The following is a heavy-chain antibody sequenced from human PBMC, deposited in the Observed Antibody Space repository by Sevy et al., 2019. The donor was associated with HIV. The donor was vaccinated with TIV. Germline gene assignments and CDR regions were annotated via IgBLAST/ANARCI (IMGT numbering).Heavy chain of an antibody. CDR3: AKGYCSGGSCPRDYYYYGMDV. Sequence: GGSLRLSCAASGFIFSNYNMNWVRQAPGKGLEWVSSISGSGRSTYYADSVEGRFTISRDNSKNTLSLQMNSLRADDTAVYYCAKGYCSGGSCPRDYYYYGMDVWGQGTTVTVSS. J-gene: IGHJ6*02. D-gene: IGHD2-15*01. V-gene: IGHV3-23*01. CDR1: GFIFSNYN. CDR2: ISGSGRST.